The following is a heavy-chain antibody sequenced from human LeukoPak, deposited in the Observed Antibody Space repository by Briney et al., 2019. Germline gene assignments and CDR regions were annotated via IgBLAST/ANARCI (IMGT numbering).Heavy chain of an antibody. J-gene: IGHJ6*02. D-gene: IGHD2-2*01. CDR2: IYPGDSDT. CDR1: GYKFSDYW. V-gene: IGHV5-51*01. CDR3: ARRGEFCSNRGCFDKGYGLDV. Sequence: GESLKISCKGSGYKFSDYWIGWVRHMPGTGLQWMGTIYPGDSDTRYSPSFQGQVIISVDKSISTAYLQWCSLEASDTAIYYCARRGEFCSNRGCFDKGYGLDVWGQGATVTVSS.